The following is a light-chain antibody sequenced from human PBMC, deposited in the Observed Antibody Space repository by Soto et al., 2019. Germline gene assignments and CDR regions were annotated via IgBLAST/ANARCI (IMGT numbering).Light chain of an antibody. Sequence: QSVLTQPPSVSGAPGQSVTISCTGSSSNIGAGHDVHWYQQFPGTAPKLLLYGNNNRPSGVPDRFSGSKSGTSASLAITGPQPEDEADYYCQSYANSLTGSNVFGTGTKVTVL. CDR3: QSYANSLTGSNV. V-gene: IGLV1-40*01. CDR2: GNN. CDR1: SSNIGAGHD. J-gene: IGLJ1*01.